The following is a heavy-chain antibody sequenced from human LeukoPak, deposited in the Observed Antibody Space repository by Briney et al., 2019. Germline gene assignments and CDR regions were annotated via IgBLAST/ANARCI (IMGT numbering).Heavy chain of an antibody. CDR3: ARLGARQMLEY. V-gene: IGHV3-30*03. J-gene: IGHJ4*02. CDR2: TSFDGGNK. Sequence: GGSLRLSCAASGLTFSSFGMHWVRQAPGKGLEWVAVTSFDGGNKHYADSVKGRFTISRDNSKNSLYLQMNSLRAEDTAVYYCARLGARQMLEYWGQGTLVTVSS. D-gene: IGHD4-17*01. CDR1: GLTFSSFG.